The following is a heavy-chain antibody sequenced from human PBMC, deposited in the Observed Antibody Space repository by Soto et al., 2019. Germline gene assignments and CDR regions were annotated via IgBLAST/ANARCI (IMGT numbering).Heavy chain of an antibody. CDR1: GFTIRTFA. J-gene: IGHJ2*01. CDR3: ARDWDRGGGTYHWYFDI. CDR2: ISYDGIGL. D-gene: IGHD3-16*02. V-gene: IGHV3-30-3*01. Sequence: QVQLVESGGGVVQPGGSPTLSCVASGFTIRTFAMHWVRQAPGKGLEWVALISYDGIGLYYTKSVNGRFTISRDNSKNTVFLRMSSLRAEETAVYYCARDWDRGGGTYHWYFDIWGRGTLVTVSS.